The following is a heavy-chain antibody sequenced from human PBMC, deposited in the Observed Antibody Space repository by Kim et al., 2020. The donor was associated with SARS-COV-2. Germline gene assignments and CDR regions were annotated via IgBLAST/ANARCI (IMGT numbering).Heavy chain of an antibody. D-gene: IGHD4-17*01. Sequence: SETLSLSCTVSGGSISKSSYSWAWIRQPPGKGLEWIGSIYYSGSTYYNPSLKSRVAFSVDTSKNQFSLKLRSVTAADTAMYFCAHDYGDKSPNYYFDSWGQGTLVTVSS. CDR1: GGSISKSSYS. V-gene: IGHV4-39*01. J-gene: IGHJ4*02. CDR3: AHDYGDKSPNYYFDS. CDR2: IYYSGST.